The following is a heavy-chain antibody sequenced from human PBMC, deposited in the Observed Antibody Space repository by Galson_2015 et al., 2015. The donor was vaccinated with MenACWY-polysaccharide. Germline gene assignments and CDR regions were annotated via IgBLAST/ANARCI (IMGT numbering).Heavy chain of an antibody. CDR3: ARGSILDY. CDR1: GFTFSSYW. CDR2: IKQDGSDK. D-gene: IGHD2-8*02. V-gene: IGHV3-7*01. J-gene: IGHJ4*02. Sequence: SLRLSCAASGFTFSSYWMSWVRQAPGMGLEWVANIKQDGSDKNYVDSVKGRFTISRDNAKDSLSLQINSLRAEDTAVYYCARGSILDYWGQGTLVTVSS.